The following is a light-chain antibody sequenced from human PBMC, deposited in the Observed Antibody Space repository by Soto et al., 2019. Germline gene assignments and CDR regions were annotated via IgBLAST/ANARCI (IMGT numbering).Light chain of an antibody. CDR1: QGISNY. CDR2: AAS. J-gene: IGKJ4*01. CDR3: QKYNSAPLT. Sequence: DIQMTQSPSSLSASVGDRVTITCLASQGISNYLAWYHQKPGKVPKLLIYAASTLQSAVPSRFSGSGSGSDFTLTISSLQPEDVGTYFCQKYNSAPLTFGGGTKVEIK. V-gene: IGKV1-27*01.